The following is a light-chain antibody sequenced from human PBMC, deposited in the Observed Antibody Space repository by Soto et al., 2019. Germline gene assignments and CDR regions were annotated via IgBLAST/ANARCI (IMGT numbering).Light chain of an antibody. V-gene: IGKV3-15*01. CDR3: QHYNAWPLT. Sequence: EIVLTQSPATLSVSPGERATLSCRASQSVNSNLAWYQQKPGQAPRLLIYGASTRATGIPGRFSGSGSGTEFTRTISSLQSEDFAIYYCQHYNAWPLTFGGGTKVEIK. CDR1: QSVNSN. J-gene: IGKJ4*01. CDR2: GAS.